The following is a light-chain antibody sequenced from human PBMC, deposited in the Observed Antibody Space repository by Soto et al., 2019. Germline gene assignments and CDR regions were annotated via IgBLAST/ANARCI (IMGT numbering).Light chain of an antibody. V-gene: IGLV2-14*01. CDR1: SDDVGGYNY. Sequence: QSALTQPASVSGSPGQSITISCTGTSDDVGGYNYVSWYQQLPGKAPKLVIYDVTHRPSGVSNRFSGSRSGNTASLTISGLQAEDEADYYCTSFTRGIIPYGLGTGTKLTVL. J-gene: IGLJ1*01. CDR2: DVT. CDR3: TSFTRGIIPYG.